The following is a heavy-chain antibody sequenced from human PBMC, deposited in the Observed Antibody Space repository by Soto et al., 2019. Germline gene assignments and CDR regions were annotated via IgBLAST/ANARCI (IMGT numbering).Heavy chain of an antibody. Sequence: PGGSLRLSCAASGFTFSSYGMHWVRQAPGKGLEWVAVISYDGSNKYYADSVKGRFTISRDNSKNTLYLQMNSLRAEDTAVYYCAKGDTVTGQKYRIDYWGQGTLVTVSS. CDR3: AKGDTVTGQKYRIDY. CDR2: ISYDGSNK. V-gene: IGHV3-30*18. J-gene: IGHJ4*02. D-gene: IGHD4-4*01. CDR1: GFTFSSYG.